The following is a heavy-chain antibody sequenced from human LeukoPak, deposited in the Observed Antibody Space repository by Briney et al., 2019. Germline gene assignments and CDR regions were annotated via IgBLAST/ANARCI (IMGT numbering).Heavy chain of an antibody. CDR2: IHYTGAT. V-gene: IGHV4-34*01. J-gene: IGHJ4*02. CDR1: GGSITGYY. CDR3: ARGNILTGYCFDF. D-gene: IGHD3-9*01. Sequence: SETLSLTCAVYGGSITGYYWSWIRQTPGRELEWVGEIHYTGATSYNPSLKSRATISTDTSKNQFSLRLSSATAADTAVYYCARGNILTGYCFDFWGQGALVTVSS.